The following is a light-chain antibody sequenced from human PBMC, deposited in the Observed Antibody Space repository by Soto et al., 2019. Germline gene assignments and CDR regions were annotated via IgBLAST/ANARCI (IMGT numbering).Light chain of an antibody. Sequence: DIQMTQSPSSLSASVVDRVTITCLASQSISSYLNWYQQKPGRAPKLLIYAASSLQSGVPSRFSGSGSGTDFTLTISSLQPEDFATYYCQQSYSTPPTFGGGTKVDIK. CDR2: AAS. CDR3: QQSYSTPPT. V-gene: IGKV1-39*01. J-gene: IGKJ4*01. CDR1: QSISSY.